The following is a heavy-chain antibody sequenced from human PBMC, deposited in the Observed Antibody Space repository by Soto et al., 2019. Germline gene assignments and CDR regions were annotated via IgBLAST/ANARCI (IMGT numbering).Heavy chain of an antibody. CDR2: ISYDGSNK. CDR3: ARGRLVPYFDY. CDR1: GFTFSSYA. D-gene: IGHD6-19*01. J-gene: IGHJ4*02. Sequence: PGGSLRLSCAASGFTFSSYAMHWVRQAPGKGLEWVAVISYDGSNKYYADSVKGRFTISRDNSKNTLYLQMNSLRAEDTAVYYCARGRLVPYFDYWGQGTLVTVSS. V-gene: IGHV3-30-3*01.